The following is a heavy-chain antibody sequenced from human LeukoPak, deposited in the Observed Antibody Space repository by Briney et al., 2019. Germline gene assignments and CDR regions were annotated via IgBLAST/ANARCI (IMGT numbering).Heavy chain of an antibody. CDR2: IYPGDSDT. Sequence: GESLKISCKGSGYSFTSYWIGWVRQMPGKGLEWMGIIYPGDSDTRYSPSFQGQVTISADESISTAYLQWSSLKASDTAMYYCARCITMVRGVTNWFDPWGQGTLVTVSS. CDR3: ARCITMVRGVTNWFDP. J-gene: IGHJ5*02. V-gene: IGHV5-51*01. D-gene: IGHD3-10*01. CDR1: GYSFTSYW.